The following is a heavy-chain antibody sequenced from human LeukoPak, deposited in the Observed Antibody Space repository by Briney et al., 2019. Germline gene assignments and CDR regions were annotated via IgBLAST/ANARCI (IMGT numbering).Heavy chain of an antibody. Sequence: GASVKVSCKASGYTFTSYGISWVRQAPGQGLEWMGWISAYNGNTNYAQKLQGRVTMTTDTSTSTAYMELRSLRSDDTAVYYCARDYYDSSGYYSPEYFQHWGQGTLVTVSS. V-gene: IGHV1-18*01. J-gene: IGHJ1*01. CDR1: GYTFTSYG. D-gene: IGHD3-22*01. CDR2: ISAYNGNT. CDR3: ARDYYDSSGYYSPEYFQH.